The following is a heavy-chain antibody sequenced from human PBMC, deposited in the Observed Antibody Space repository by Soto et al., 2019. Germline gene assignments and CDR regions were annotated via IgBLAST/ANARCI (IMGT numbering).Heavy chain of an antibody. CDR3: ARLIGNSWLDS. J-gene: IGHJ5*01. V-gene: IGHV6-1*01. CDR1: GDSVSTNSAT. D-gene: IGHD2-8*01. Sequence: PSQTLSLTYAISGDSVSTNSATWDWIRPSPSRGLEWLGRTYYRSKWYNDYAVSVKGRITINPDTSNNQLSLQLNSVTPDDTAVYYCARLIGNSWLDSWGQGTLVTVSS. CDR2: TYYRSKWYN.